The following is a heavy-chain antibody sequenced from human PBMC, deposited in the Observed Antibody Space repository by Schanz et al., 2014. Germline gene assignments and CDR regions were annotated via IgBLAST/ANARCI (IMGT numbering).Heavy chain of an antibody. CDR1: GFTLSNYA. Sequence: EMQLLESGGGLAQPGGSLRLSCAASGFTLSNYAMSWVRQAPGKGLEWVAALSEGGGGTHYADSVRGRFTISSDSSKKQLNLQMADDRADDASVNYSAKAADWPVTRFDPWGQGTLVTVSS. CDR3: AKAADWPVTRFDP. CDR2: LSEGGGGT. J-gene: IGHJ5*02. V-gene: IGHV3-23*01. D-gene: IGHD3-9*01.